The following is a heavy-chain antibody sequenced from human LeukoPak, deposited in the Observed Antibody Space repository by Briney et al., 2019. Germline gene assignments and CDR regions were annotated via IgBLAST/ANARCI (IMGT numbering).Heavy chain of an antibody. D-gene: IGHD4-17*01. Sequence: GSLRLSCAASGFTFSSYAMSWVRQAPGKGLEWIGSIYTSGNTYYNPSLKSRVTISVDTSKNQFSLILTPVTAADTAVYYCARGENGDLDYWGQGTLVTVSS. CDR2: IYTSGNT. CDR1: GFTFSSYA. V-gene: IGHV4-38-2*01. CDR3: ARGENGDLDY. J-gene: IGHJ4*02.